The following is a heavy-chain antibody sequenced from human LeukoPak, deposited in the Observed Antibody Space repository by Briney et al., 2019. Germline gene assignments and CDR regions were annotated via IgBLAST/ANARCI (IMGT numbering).Heavy chain of an antibody. D-gene: IGHD6-19*01. CDR2: ITSKPNSYET. CDR1: GFTFSGSA. V-gene: IGHV3-73*01. Sequence: GESLKISCAAPGFTFSGSAMHWVRQASGKGLEWVGRITSKPNSYETVYAASMNGRFTISRDDSKNTAYLQMNSLKTEDTAVYYCAGGRGWYSPDYWGQGTLATVSS. J-gene: IGHJ4*02. CDR3: AGGRGWYSPDY.